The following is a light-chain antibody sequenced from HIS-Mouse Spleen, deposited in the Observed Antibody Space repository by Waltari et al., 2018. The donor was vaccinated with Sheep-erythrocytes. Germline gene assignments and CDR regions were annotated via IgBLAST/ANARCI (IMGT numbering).Light chain of an antibody. Sequence: IKMTQSLSPVPPSVEDGANILCRGSQGLSSLLAWYQQKPGKAPKLLIYAASSLQSGVPSMFSGSGSGTDFTLTISSLQPEDFATYYCQQANSFPFTFGPGTKVDIK. CDR2: AAS. CDR3: QQANSFPFT. J-gene: IGKJ3*01. V-gene: IGKV1-12*01. CDR1: QGLSSL.